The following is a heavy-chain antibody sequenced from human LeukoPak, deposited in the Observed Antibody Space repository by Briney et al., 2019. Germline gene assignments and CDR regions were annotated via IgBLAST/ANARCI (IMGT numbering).Heavy chain of an antibody. CDR1: GYSFTAYD. Sequence: ASVKVSCKASGYSFTAYDINWVRQATGQGLEWIGYINPNTGLTEYAQKFQGRVSLTRDTSITTAYMELNTLTSEDTAVYYCATTLRNNPPWGQGTLVTVSS. D-gene: IGHD1-14*01. V-gene: IGHV1-8*01. CDR3: ATTLRNNPP. CDR2: INPNTGLT. J-gene: IGHJ5*02.